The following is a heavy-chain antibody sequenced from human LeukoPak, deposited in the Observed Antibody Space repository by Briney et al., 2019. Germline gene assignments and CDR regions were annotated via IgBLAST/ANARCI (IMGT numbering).Heavy chain of an antibody. CDR1: GHTFTSYD. CDR2: MNPNNGNT. D-gene: IGHD1-20*01. V-gene: IGHV1-8*01. J-gene: IGHJ4*02. Sequence: GASVKVSCKASGHTFTSYDINWVRQATGQGLEWMGWMNPNNGNTGYAQKFQGRVTMTRNTSISTAYMELSSLRSEDAAVYYCARDARYNWNDKFDYWGQGTLVTVSS. CDR3: ARDARYNWNDKFDY.